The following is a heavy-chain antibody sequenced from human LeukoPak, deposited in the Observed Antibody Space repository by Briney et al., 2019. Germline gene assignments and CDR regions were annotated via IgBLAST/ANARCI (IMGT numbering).Heavy chain of an antibody. J-gene: IGHJ5*02. Sequence: SETLSLTCAVYGGSFSAYYWSWIRQPPGKGLEWIGEINHSGSTNYNPSLKSRVTISVDTSKNQFSLKLSSVTAADTAVYYCARGYCSGGSCYFGRRANWFDPWGQGTLVTVSS. V-gene: IGHV4-34*01. CDR3: ARGYCSGGSCYFGRRANWFDP. CDR1: GGSFSAYY. D-gene: IGHD2-15*01. CDR2: INHSGST.